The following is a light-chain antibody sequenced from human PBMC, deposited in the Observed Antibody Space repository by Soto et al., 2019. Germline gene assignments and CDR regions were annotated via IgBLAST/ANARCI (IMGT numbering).Light chain of an antibody. V-gene: IGKV1-5*03. CDR2: KAS. Sequence: DIQMTQSPSPLSASVGDRVTITCRASQIISSWLAWYQQKPGQAHNLLIYKASSLESGVPSRFSGSGSGTAFNLNLSSWRPDDFATYYCQQYNSYPLTFGGGTKVQIK. CDR1: QIISSW. CDR3: QQYNSYPLT. J-gene: IGKJ4*01.